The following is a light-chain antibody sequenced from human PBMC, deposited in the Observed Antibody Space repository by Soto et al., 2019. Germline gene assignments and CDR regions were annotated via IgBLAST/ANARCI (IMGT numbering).Light chain of an antibody. Sequence: DIQMTQSPSTLSASIGDRVTITCRASQNINVWLAWYQQKQGKAPKFLIYQASTLQSGVPSRFSGSGSGTEFTHTISSLQPDDFGTYYWHAHEAYPRTFGQGTKVEIK. CDR3: HAHEAYPRT. V-gene: IGKV1-5*03. CDR1: QNINVW. J-gene: IGKJ1*01. CDR2: QAS.